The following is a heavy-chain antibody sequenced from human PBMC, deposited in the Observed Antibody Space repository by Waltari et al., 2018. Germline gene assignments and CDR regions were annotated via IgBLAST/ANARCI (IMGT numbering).Heavy chain of an antibody. CDR2: FDPEEGET. CDR1: GYTLTELS. Sequence: QVQLVQSGAEVKKPGASVKVSCKVSGYTLTELSMHWVRQAPGKGLEWMGGFDPEEGETIYAQKFQGRVTRTEDTSTDTAYMELSSLRSEDTAVYYCATDYYDSSGFDYWGQGTLVIVSS. CDR3: ATDYYDSSGFDY. J-gene: IGHJ4*02. D-gene: IGHD3-22*01. V-gene: IGHV1-24*01.